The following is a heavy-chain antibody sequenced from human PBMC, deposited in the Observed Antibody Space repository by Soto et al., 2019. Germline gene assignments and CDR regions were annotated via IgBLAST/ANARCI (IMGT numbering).Heavy chain of an antibody. J-gene: IGHJ3*02. V-gene: IGHV1-69*12. Sequence: QVQLVQSGAEVKKPGSSVKVSYKASGGTFSSYAISWVRQAPGQGLEWMGGIIPIFGTANYAQKFQGRVTITADESTSTAYMELSSLRSEDTAVYYCARDRKESIAAVYDAFDIWGQGTMVTVSS. CDR2: IIPIFGTA. CDR1: GGTFSSYA. D-gene: IGHD6-13*01. CDR3: ARDRKESIAAVYDAFDI.